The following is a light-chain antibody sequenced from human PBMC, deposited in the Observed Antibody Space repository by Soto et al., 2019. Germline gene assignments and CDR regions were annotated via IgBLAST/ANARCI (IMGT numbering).Light chain of an antibody. V-gene: IGKV3-20*01. J-gene: IGKJ1*01. CDR3: QQYASSVT. CDR1: QSVSSN. CDR2: GAS. Sequence: EVVMTQSPATLSVSPGKRATLSCRASQSVSSNLAWYQQKPGQAPRLLIFGASTRATGIPDRFSGSGSGTDFTLTISRLEPEDFAVYYCQQYASSVTFGQGTKVEIK.